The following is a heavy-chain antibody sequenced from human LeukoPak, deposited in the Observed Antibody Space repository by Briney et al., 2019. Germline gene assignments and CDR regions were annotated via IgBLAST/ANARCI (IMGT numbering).Heavy chain of an antibody. CDR1: GFTFSSYG. D-gene: IGHD1-26*01. V-gene: IGHV3-33*01. J-gene: IGHJ4*02. CDR3: ARAVSGSYQSTDY. CDR2: IWYDGSNK. Sequence: GRSLRLSCAASGFTFSSYGMRWVRQAPGKGLEWVAVIWYDGSNKYYADSVKGRFTISRDNSKNTLYLQMNSLRAEDTAVYYCARAVSGSYQSTDYWGQGTLVTVSS.